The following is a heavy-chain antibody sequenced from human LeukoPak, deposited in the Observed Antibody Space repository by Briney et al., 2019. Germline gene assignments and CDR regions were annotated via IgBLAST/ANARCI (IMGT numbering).Heavy chain of an antibody. D-gene: IGHD1-1*01. CDR1: GFTFSSYG. CDR3: APDNPPAGYSYMDV. V-gene: IGHV3-30*02. CDR2: IRYDGANK. Sequence: GGSLRLSCAASGFTFSSYGIHWVRQAPGKGLEWVAFIRYDGANKYYADSVKGRFTISRDNSKDTLYLQMNSLRAEDSAVYYCAPDNPPAGYSYMDVWGKGTTVTVSS. J-gene: IGHJ6*03.